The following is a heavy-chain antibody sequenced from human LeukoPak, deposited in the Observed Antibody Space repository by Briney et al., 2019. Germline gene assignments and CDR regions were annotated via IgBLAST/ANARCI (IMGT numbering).Heavy chain of an antibody. V-gene: IGHV3-48*04. Sequence: GGSLRLSCAASGFTFTMFGMNWVRQAPGKGLEWVSYIDARSGIVYYADSVQGRFTISRDNAKNSLYLQMNSLRAEDTAVYYCARDYSTRWYYFDYWGQGTLVTVSS. D-gene: IGHD2-2*01. CDR1: GFTFTMFG. CDR2: IDARSGIV. J-gene: IGHJ4*02. CDR3: ARDYSTRWYYFDY.